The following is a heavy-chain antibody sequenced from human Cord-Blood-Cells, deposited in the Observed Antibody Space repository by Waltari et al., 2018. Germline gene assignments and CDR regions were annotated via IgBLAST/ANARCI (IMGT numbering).Heavy chain of an antibody. Sequence: QVQLQQWGAGLLKPSETLSLTCAVYGGSFSGYYWSWIRQPPGKGLEWIGEINHSGSTNYNPSLKSRVTISVDTSKNQFSLKLSSVTAADTAVYYCARGTGDIVVVPAAIDYYYYYMDVWGKGTTVTVAS. J-gene: IGHJ6*03. D-gene: IGHD2-2*01. CDR2: INHSGST. CDR1: GGSFSGYY. CDR3: ARGTGDIVVVPAAIDYYYYYMDV. V-gene: IGHV4-34*01.